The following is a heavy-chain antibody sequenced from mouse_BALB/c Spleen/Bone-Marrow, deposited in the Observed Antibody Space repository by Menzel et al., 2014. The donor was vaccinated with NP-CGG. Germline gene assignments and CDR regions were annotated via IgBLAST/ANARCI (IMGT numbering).Heavy chain of an antibody. CDR2: ISGYYGDA. V-gene: IGHV1S137*01. CDR3: ARSGKVRNAMDY. Sequence: VKLMESGAELVRPGVSVKIPCKGSGYTFTDYAIHWVKQSHAKSLEWIGLISGYYGDAIYNQKFKGKATMTIDKSSSTAYMDLARLTSEDSAIYYCARSGKVRNAMDYWGQGTSVTVSS. J-gene: IGHJ4*01. CDR1: GYTFTDYA. D-gene: IGHD2-14*01.